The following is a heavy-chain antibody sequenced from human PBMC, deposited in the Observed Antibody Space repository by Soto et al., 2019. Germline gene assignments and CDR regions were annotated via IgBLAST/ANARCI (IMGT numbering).Heavy chain of an antibody. J-gene: IGHJ1*01. CDR1: GGSISSGGYY. CDR2: IYYSGIT. V-gene: IGHV4-31*03. Sequence: QVQLQESGPGLVKPSQTLSLTCTVSGGSISSGGYYWTWIRQHPGKGLEWIGYIYYSGITYYNPSLNSRVTISVETSKKQFSLKLSSVTAADPAVSYCARETLDWGPGTPVTVSS. CDR3: ARETLD.